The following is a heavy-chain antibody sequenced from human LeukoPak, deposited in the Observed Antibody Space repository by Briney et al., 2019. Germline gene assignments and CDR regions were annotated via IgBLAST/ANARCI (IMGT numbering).Heavy chain of an antibody. Sequence: GGSLRLSCAASGFTFSSYEMNWVRQAPGKGLEWVSYISSSGSTIYYADSVKGRFTISRDNAKNSLYLQMNSPRAEDTAVYYCARGGITMVRGVIFYYYYMDVWGKGTTVTVSS. CDR3: ARGGITMVRGVIFYYYYMDV. CDR2: ISSSGSTI. D-gene: IGHD3-10*01. CDR1: GFTFSSYE. V-gene: IGHV3-48*03. J-gene: IGHJ6*03.